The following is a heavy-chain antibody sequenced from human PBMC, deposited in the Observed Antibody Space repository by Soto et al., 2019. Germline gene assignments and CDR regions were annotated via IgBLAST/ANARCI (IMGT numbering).Heavy chain of an antibody. CDR1: GGSISSGGYY. J-gene: IGHJ4*02. CDR3: ARDLTGTVDY. Sequence: SETLSLTCTVSGGSISSGGYYWSWIRQHPGKGLEWIGYIYYSGSTYYNPSLKSRVTISVDTSKNQFSLKLGSVTAADTAVYYCARDLTGTVDYWGQGTRVTVSS. V-gene: IGHV4-31*03. CDR2: IYYSGST.